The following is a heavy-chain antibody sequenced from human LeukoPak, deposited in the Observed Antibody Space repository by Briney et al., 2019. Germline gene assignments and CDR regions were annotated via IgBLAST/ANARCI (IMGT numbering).Heavy chain of an antibody. CDR2: IYYSGST. V-gene: IGHV4-39*01. CDR3: ARHAGLAAACPIDY. Sequence: SETLSLTCTVSAGSISSSSYYWVWIRQPPGKGLEWIGSIYYSGSTDYNPSLKSLVTISVDTSKNQFSLKLSSVTAADTAVYYCARHAGLAAACPIDYWGQGTMVTVSS. J-gene: IGHJ4*02. CDR1: AGSISSSSYY. D-gene: IGHD6-13*01.